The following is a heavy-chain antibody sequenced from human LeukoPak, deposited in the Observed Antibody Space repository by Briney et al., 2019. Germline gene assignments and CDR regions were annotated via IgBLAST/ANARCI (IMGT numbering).Heavy chain of an antibody. D-gene: IGHD2-15*01. V-gene: IGHV3-48*03. CDR3: ARNSGRGYGMDI. CDR1: GFTFSSYE. Sequence: GGPLRLSCAASGFTFSSYEMNWVRQAPGKGREGVSYISSSGSTIYYADSVKGRFTISRDNAKNSLYLQMNSLRAEDTAVYYGARNSGRGYGMDIWGKGTTVTVSS. J-gene: IGHJ6*04. CDR2: ISSSGSTI.